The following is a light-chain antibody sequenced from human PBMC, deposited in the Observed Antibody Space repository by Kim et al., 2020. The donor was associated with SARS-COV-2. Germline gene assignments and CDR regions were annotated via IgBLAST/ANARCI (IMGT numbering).Light chain of an antibody. CDR3: QAWDSSFVV. V-gene: IGLV3-1*01. J-gene: IGLJ2*01. CDR1: KLGDKY. Sequence: CAGETASRTCSGDKLGDKYACWYQQKPGQSPVLVIYQDSKRPSGIPERFSGSNSGNTATLTISGTQAMDEADYYCQAWDSSFVVFGGGTQLTVL. CDR2: QDS.